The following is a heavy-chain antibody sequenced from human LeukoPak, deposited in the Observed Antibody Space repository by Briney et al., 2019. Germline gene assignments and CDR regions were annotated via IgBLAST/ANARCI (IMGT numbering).Heavy chain of an antibody. CDR1: GFTLSSYT. V-gene: IGHV3-21*01. Sequence: GGSLRLSCAASGFTLSSYTTNWVRQAPGKGLEWVSSISNSGFYIYYADSVKSRFVVSRDNANNSLYLQMNSLRDEDTAVYYCVTDGASDIWGQGTMVTVSS. CDR2: ISNSGFYI. CDR3: VTDGASDI. J-gene: IGHJ3*02.